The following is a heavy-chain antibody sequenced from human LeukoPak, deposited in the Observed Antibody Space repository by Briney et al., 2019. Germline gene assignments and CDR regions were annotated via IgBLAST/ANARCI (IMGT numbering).Heavy chain of an antibody. Sequence: SETLSLTCAVYGGSFSGYYWSWTRQPPGKGLEWIGEINHSGSTNYNPSLKSRVTISVDTSKNQFSLKLSSVTAADTAVYYCARRRTIIAARPNAFDIWGQGTMVTVSS. CDR2: INHSGST. CDR3: ARRRTIIAARPNAFDI. CDR1: GGSFSGYY. V-gene: IGHV4-34*01. J-gene: IGHJ3*02. D-gene: IGHD6-6*01.